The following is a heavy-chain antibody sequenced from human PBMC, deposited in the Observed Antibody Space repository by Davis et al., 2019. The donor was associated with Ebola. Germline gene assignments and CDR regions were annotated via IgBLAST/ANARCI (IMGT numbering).Heavy chain of an antibody. CDR1: GFTFSSYA. J-gene: IGHJ3*01. D-gene: IGHD5-12*01. CDR3: AKLIKDIVATYRAFDL. Sequence: PGGSLRLSCAASGFTFSSYAMHWVRQAPGKGLEWVSAISGGGGYTYYADSVKGRFTISRDNSKNTLYLQMNSLRAEDTAIYYCAKLIKDIVATYRAFDLWGQGTMVTVSS. V-gene: IGHV3-23*01. CDR2: ISGGGGYT.